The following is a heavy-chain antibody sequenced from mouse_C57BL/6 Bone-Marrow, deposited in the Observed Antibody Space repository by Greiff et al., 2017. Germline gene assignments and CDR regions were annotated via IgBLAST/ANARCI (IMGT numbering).Heavy chain of an antibody. CDR1: GFTFTAYY. V-gene: IGHV7-3*01. CDR3: ANILYYYDSSPWFAH. Sequence: EVKVVESGGGLVQPGGSLSLSCAAPGFTFTAYYMSWVRQPPGRALEWLGFIRNKANGYTTEYSASVKGRFTISRDNYQSILYLQLNALCAEDSATFYCANILYYYDSSPWFAHWGQGSLVTISA. CDR2: IRNKANGYTT. J-gene: IGHJ3*01. D-gene: IGHD1-1*01.